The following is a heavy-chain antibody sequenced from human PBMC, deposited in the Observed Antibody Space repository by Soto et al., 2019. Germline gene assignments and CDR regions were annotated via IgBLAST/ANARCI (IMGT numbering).Heavy chain of an antibody. CDR2: IWYDGANA. D-gene: IGHD3-10*01. V-gene: IGHV3-33*01. CDR1: GLTFSDFG. CDR3: ARDPLLLGGPSGRMGGYFDF. J-gene: IGHJ4*02. Sequence: QVQLVQSGGGVVQPGKSLRLSCAVSGLTFSDFGMHWVRQAPGKGLEWVAVIWYDGANAYYADSAKGRFSVSSDNSKNTLYLETNRLRDEDTAVDFCARDPLLLGGPSGRMGGYFDFWGQGDLVTVSS.